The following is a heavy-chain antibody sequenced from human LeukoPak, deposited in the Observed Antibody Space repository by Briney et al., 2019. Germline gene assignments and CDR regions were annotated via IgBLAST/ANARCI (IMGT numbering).Heavy chain of an antibody. CDR2: IIPIFGTA. CDR3: AREAGPYRIAAAGLFDY. Sequence: GASVKVSCKASGGTFSSYAISWVRQAPGQGLEWMGGIIPIFGTANYAQKFQGRVTITADKSTSTAYMELSSLRSEDTAVYYCAREAGPYRIAAAGLFDYWGQGTLVTVSS. J-gene: IGHJ4*02. D-gene: IGHD6-13*01. CDR1: GGTFSSYA. V-gene: IGHV1-69*06.